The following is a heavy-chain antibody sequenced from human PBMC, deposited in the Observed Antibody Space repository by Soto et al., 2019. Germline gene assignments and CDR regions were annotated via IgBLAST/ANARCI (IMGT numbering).Heavy chain of an antibody. J-gene: IGHJ6*02. D-gene: IGHD6-13*01. V-gene: IGHV2-70*01. Sequence: SGPTLVNPTQTLTLTCTFSGFSLSTSGMCVSWIRQPPGKALEWLALIDWDDDKYYSTSLKTRLTISKDTSKNQVVLTMTNMDPVDTATYYCARIRGDYGSSWYEMGYYYYGMDVWGQGTTVTVSS. CDR3: ARIRGDYGSSWYEMGYYYYGMDV. CDR2: IDWDDDK. CDR1: GFSLSTSGMC.